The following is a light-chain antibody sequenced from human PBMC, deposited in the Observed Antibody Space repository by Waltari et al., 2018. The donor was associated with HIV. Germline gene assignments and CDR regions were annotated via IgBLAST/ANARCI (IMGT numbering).Light chain of an antibody. Sequence: QSALTQPASVSGSPGQSITISCTGTDTDVGTYNYVSWLQHHPGQAPKLIISEVSNPPSGVSHRFSGSKSGNTASLIISGLQAEDEASYYCTSYTTTNTWVFGGGTNLTVL. CDR1: DTDVGTYNY. V-gene: IGLV2-14*01. CDR2: EVS. J-gene: IGLJ3*02. CDR3: TSYTTTNTWV.